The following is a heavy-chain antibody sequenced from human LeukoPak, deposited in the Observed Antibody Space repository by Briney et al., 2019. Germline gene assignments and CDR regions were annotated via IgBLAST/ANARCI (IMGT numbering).Heavy chain of an antibody. CDR1: GFTVSSNY. Sequence: PGGSLRLSCAASGFTVSSNYMSWVRQAPGKGLEWVSVIYSGGSTYYADSVKGRFAISRHNSKNTLYLQMNSLRAEDTAVYYCARAYIGWFDPWGQGTLVTVSS. CDR3: ARAYIGWFDP. CDR2: IYSGGST. J-gene: IGHJ5*02. V-gene: IGHV3-53*04. D-gene: IGHD4-4*01.